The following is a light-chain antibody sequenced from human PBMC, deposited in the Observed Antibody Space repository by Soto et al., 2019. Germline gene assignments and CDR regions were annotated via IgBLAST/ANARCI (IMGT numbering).Light chain of an antibody. Sequence: LVLTRTPDSLAVSRGERATINCKSTQGVLYRSNNKHCLAWYQQKLGQPPKMLIYWASSRESGVPDRFSDSGSGTDFTLTISSLQAEDVAVYYCQQYYSTPITFCQGTRLEI. V-gene: IGKV4-1*01. CDR1: QGVLYRSNNKHC. CDR3: QQYYSTPIT. CDR2: WAS. J-gene: IGKJ5*01.